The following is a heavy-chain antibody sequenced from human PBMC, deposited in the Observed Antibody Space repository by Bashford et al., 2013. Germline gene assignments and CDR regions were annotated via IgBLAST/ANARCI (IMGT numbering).Heavy chain of an antibody. CDR2: IYYSGST. J-gene: IGHJ5*02. CDR3: ARGRVPAAIGKLRFDP. CDR1: GGSISSGGYY. Sequence: TLSLTCTVSGGSISSGGYYWSWIRQHPGKGLEWIGYIYYSGSTNYNPSLKSRVTISVDTSKNQFSLKLSSVTAADTAVYYCARGRVPAAIGKLRFDPWGQGTLVTVSS. D-gene: IGHD2-2*02. V-gene: IGHV4-31*03.